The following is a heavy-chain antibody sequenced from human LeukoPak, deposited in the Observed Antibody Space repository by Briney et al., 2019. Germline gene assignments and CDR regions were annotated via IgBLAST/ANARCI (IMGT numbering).Heavy chain of an antibody. J-gene: IGHJ4*02. D-gene: IGHD5-24*01. V-gene: IGHV4-59*08. CDR1: GGFFSSYY. CDR2: IYYSGST. CDR3: ARHGGDGYSYFDY. Sequence: SETLSLTCAVYGGFFSSYYWSWIRQPPGKGLEWIGYIYYSGSTNYNPSLKSRVTISVDTSKNQFSLKLSSVTAADTAVYYCARHGGDGYSYFDYWGQGTLVTVSS.